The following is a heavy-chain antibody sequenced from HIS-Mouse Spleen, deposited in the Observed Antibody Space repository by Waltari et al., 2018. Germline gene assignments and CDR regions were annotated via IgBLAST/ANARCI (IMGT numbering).Heavy chain of an antibody. CDR1: GFTFIRYA. Sequence: EVQLLESGGGLVQPGGSLRLSWAASGFTFIRYASGWVSQAPGKGLEWVSAISGSGGSTYYADSVKGRFTISRDNSKNTLYLQMNSLRAEDTAVYYCAKENPNFDAFDIWGQGTMVTVSS. CDR3: AKENPNFDAFDI. J-gene: IGHJ3*02. CDR2: ISGSGGST. V-gene: IGHV3-23*01.